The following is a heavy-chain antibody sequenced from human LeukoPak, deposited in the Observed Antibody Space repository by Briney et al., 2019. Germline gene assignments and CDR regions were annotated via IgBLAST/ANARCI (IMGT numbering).Heavy chain of an antibody. D-gene: IGHD6-19*01. J-gene: IGHJ5*02. CDR1: GGSISSSNW. Sequence: SETPSLTCAVSGGSISSSNWWSWVRQPPGKGLEWIGEIYHSGSTNYNPSLKSRVTISVDKSKNQFSLKLSSVTAADTAVYYCARDLRSSGWSVDPWGQGTLVTVSS. V-gene: IGHV4-4*02. CDR2: IYHSGST. CDR3: ARDLRSSGWSVDP.